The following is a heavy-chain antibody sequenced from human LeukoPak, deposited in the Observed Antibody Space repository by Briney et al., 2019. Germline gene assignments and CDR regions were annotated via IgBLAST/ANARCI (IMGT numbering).Heavy chain of an antibody. D-gene: IGHD3-22*01. Sequence: PSETLSLTCAVSGGSISSGGYSWSWIRQPPGKGLEWIGNIYYSGSTYYNPSLKSRVTISVDTSKNQFSLKLSSVTAADTAVYYCARVFKDYYDSSGFDLWGRGTLVTVSS. CDR3: ARVFKDYYDSSGFDL. CDR2: IYYSGST. V-gene: IGHV4-30-4*07. J-gene: IGHJ2*01. CDR1: GGSISSGGYS.